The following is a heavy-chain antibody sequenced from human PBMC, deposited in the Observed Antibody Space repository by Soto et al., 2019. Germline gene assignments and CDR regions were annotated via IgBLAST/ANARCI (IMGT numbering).Heavy chain of an antibody. J-gene: IGHJ6*02. D-gene: IGHD3-3*01. CDR3: AKDIALEGLRYGMDV. CDR2: ISYDGSNK. V-gene: IGHV3-30*18. Sequence: GGSLRLSCAASGFTFSSYGMHWVRQAPGKGLEWVAVISYDGSNKYYADSVKGRFTISRDNSKNTLYLQMNSLRAEDTAVYYCAKDIALEGLRYGMDVWGQGTTVTVSS. CDR1: GFTFSSYG.